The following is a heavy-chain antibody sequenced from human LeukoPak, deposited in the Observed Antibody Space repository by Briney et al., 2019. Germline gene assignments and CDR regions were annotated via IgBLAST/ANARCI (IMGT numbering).Heavy chain of an antibody. V-gene: IGHV4-59*01. D-gene: IGHD3-22*01. CDR2: IYYSGST. J-gene: IGHJ3*02. CDR3: ARGSRGYYYDSSGYYSDDAFDI. Sequence: SETLSLTCTVSGGSISSYYWSWIRQPPGKGLEWIGYIYYSGSTNYNPSLKSRVTISVDTSKNQFSLKLSSVTAADTAVYYCARGSRGYYYDSSGYYSDDAFDIWGQGTMVTVSS. CDR1: GGSISSYY.